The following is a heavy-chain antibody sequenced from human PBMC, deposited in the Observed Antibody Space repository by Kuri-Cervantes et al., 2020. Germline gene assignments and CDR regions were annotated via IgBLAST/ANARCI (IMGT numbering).Heavy chain of an antibody. V-gene: IGHV3-30*03. D-gene: IGHD3-16*01. Sequence: GESLKISCAASGFTFSSYGMHWVRQAPGKGLEWVAVISYDGSNKYYADSVKGRFTISRDNSKNTLYLQMNSLRAEDTAVYYCASPRLGGMTLLDYWGQGTLVTVSS. CDR1: GFTFSSYG. CDR3: ASPRLGGMTLLDY. CDR2: ISYDGSNK. J-gene: IGHJ4*02.